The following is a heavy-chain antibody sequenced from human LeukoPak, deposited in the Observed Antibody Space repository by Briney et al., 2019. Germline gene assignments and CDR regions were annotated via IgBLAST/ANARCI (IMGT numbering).Heavy chain of an antibody. CDR3: ARLVSVPEYYYYYYMDV. Sequence: GASVKVSCKASGYTFTSYGISWVRQAPGQGLEWMGWISAYNGNTNYAQKLQGRVTMTTDTSTSTAYMEPRSLRSDDTAVYYCARLVSVPEYYYYYYMDVWGKGTTVTVSS. V-gene: IGHV1-18*01. CDR2: ISAYNGNT. J-gene: IGHJ6*03. CDR1: GYTFTSYG. D-gene: IGHD2-21*01.